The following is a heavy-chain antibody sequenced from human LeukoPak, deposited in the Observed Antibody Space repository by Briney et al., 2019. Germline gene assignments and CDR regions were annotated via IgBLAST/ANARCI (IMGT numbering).Heavy chain of an antibody. D-gene: IGHD5-24*01. CDR1: SGSISDYY. CDR3: ARVVEDGYSDC. CDR2: IYYRGST. Sequence: SETLSLTCTVSSGSISDYYWSWIRQPPEKGLEWIGYIYYRGSTQYNPSLKSRVTISVDRSKNQYSLKLNSVTAADTAVYYCARVVEDGYSDCWGQGTLVTVSS. V-gene: IGHV4-59*01. J-gene: IGHJ4*02.